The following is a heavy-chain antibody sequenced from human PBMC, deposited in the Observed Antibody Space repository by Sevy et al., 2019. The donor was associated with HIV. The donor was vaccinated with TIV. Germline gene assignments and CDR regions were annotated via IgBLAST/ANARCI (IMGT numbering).Heavy chain of an antibody. D-gene: IGHD3-16*02. CDR3: ARIDVDAYYDYVWGSYRPGDAFDI. J-gene: IGHJ3*02. CDR1: GFTFSSYW. V-gene: IGHV3-7*03. CDR2: IKQDGSEK. Sequence: GGSLRLSCAASGFTFSSYWMSWVRQAPGKGLEWVANIKQDGSEKYYVDSVKGRFTISRDNAKNSLYRQMNSLRAEDTAVYYCARIDVDAYYDYVWGSYRPGDAFDIWGQGTMVTVSS.